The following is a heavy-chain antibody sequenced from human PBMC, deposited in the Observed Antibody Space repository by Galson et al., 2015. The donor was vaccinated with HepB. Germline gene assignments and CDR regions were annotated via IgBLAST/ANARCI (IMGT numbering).Heavy chain of an antibody. CDR1: GFTFTKYP. Sequence: SLRLSCAASGFTFTKYPMHWIRQTPGEGLQWLAVMSDHTVNTYYADSVKGRFTISRDNFKNIVYLQMDRLRLEDTGTYFCVKEGDNWGLLDSWGQGTQVTVSS. J-gene: IGHJ4*02. CDR2: MSDHTVNT. V-gene: IGHV3-30*01. D-gene: IGHD7-27*01. CDR3: VKEGDNWGLLDS.